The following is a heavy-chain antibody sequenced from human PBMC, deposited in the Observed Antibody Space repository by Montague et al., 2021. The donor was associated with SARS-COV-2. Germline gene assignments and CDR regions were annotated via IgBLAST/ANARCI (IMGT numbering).Heavy chain of an antibody. J-gene: IGHJ4*02. V-gene: IGHV3-33*01. CDR1: GFTFGSYG. CDR2: IWYDGSNK. CDR3: ARDSRGDSEHFDY. D-gene: IGHD3-10*01. Sequence: SLRLSCAASGFTFGSYGMHWVRQAPGKGLEWVAVIWYDGSNKYYXXSLKGRFTISRDNSKNTLYLQMNSLRAEDTAVYYCARDSRGDSEHFDYWGQGTLVTVSS.